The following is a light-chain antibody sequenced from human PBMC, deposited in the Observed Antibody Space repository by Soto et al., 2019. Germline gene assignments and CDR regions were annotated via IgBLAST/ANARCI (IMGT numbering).Light chain of an antibody. CDR1: QSISSW. V-gene: IGKV1-5*01. Sequence: DIQMSQSPSTLSASVGDRVTLTCRASQSISSWLAWYQQKPGKAPKLLIYDASSLQSGVPSRFSGSGSGTEFTLTISSLQPDEFATYYYQQYDSYSPYTFGQGTKLEIK. J-gene: IGKJ2*01. CDR3: QQYDSYSPYT. CDR2: DAS.